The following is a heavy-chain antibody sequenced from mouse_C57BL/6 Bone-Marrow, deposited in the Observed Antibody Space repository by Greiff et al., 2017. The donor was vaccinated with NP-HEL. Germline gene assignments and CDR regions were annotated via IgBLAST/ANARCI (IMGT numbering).Heavy chain of an antibody. CDR3: AIYGSIGY. Sequence: DVKLVESGGGLVQPGGSLKLSCAASGFTFSDYYMYWVRQTPEKRLEWVAYISNGGGSTYYPDTVKGRFTISRDNAKNTLYLQMSRLKSEDTAMYYCAIYGSIGYWGQGTSVTVSS. CDR1: GFTFSDYY. J-gene: IGHJ4*01. CDR2: ISNGGGST. V-gene: IGHV5-12*01. D-gene: IGHD1-1*01.